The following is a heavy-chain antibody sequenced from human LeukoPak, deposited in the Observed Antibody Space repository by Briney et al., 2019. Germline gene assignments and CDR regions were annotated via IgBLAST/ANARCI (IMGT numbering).Heavy chain of an antibody. CDR1: GFTFSSYG. J-gene: IGHJ4*02. CDR3: ARDRLTTVTTFHFDY. D-gene: IGHD4-17*01. Sequence: SGGSLRLSCAASGFTFSSYGMHWVRQAPGKGLEWVAVISYDGSNKYYADFVEGRFTISRDNSKNTLYLQMSSLRAEDTAMYYCARDRLTTVTTFHFDYWGQGTLVTVSS. CDR2: ISYDGSNK. V-gene: IGHV3-30*03.